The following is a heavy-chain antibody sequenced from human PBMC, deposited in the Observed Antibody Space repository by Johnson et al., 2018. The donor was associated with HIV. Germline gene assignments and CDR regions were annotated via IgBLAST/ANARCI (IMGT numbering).Heavy chain of an antibody. CDR1: GFTFSSYA. CDR3: ATPQEGYSACDI. V-gene: IGHV3-30*04. D-gene: IGHD2-15*01. Sequence: QVQLVESGGGVVQPGRSLRLSCAASGFTFSSYAMHWVRQAPGKGLEWVAVISYDGSNKYYADSVKGRFTISRDNSKNTLYLQMNSLRAEDTAVYYCATPQEGYSACDIWGKGTMVTVSS. J-gene: IGHJ3*02. CDR2: ISYDGSNK.